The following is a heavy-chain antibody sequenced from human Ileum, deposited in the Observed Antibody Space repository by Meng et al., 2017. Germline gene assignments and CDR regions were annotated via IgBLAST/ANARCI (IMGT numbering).Heavy chain of an antibody. CDR2: INSDGSST. D-gene: IGHD3-3*01. CDR1: GFTFSSYW. CDR3: ARGYDFWSGPDY. V-gene: IGHV3-74*01. J-gene: IGHJ4*02. Sequence: EVGRVESGGGVVQPGGSLRLSCAASGFTFSSYWMHWVRQAPGKGLVWVSRINSDGSSTSYADSVKGRFTISRDNAKNTLYLQMNSLRAEDTAVYYCARGYDFWSGPDYWGQGTLVTVSS.